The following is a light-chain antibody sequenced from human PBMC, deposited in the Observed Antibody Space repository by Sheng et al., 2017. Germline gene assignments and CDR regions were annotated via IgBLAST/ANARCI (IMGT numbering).Light chain of an antibody. Sequence: DIQMTQSPSTLSASVGDRVTLTCRASQGISSYLAWYQQKPGKAPKLLIYLASTLQSGVPSRFSGSGSGTDFTLTISSLQPEDFATYFCQQLNSYPPTFGPGTKVDIK. CDR3: QQLNSYPPT. CDR2: LAS. J-gene: IGKJ3*01. CDR1: QGISSY. V-gene: IGKV1-9*01.